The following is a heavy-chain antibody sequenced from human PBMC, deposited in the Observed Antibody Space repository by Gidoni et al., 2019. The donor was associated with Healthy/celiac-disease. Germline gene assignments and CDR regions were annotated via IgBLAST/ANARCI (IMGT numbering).Heavy chain of an antibody. CDR2: ISYDGSNK. CDR3: ARDDPVAGSFDY. J-gene: IGHJ4*02. Sequence: KGLEWVAVISYDGSNKYYADSVKGRFTISRDNSKNTLYLQMNSLRAEDTAVYYCARDDPVAGSFDYWGQGTLVTVSS. V-gene: IGHV3-30-3*01. D-gene: IGHD6-19*01.